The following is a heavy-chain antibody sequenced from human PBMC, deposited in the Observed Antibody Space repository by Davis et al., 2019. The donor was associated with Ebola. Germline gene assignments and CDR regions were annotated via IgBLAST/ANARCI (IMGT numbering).Heavy chain of an antibody. CDR3: AKGLDTAMVTEDY. V-gene: IGHV3-48*01. J-gene: IGHJ4*02. CDR2: ISSSSSTI. D-gene: IGHD5-18*01. CDR1: GLTFSSYS. Sequence: GGSLRLSCAASGLTFSSYSMNWVRQAPGKGLEWVSYISSSSSTIYYADSVKGRFTISRDNSKNTLYLQMNSLRAEDTAVYYCAKGLDTAMVTEDYWGQGTLVTVSS.